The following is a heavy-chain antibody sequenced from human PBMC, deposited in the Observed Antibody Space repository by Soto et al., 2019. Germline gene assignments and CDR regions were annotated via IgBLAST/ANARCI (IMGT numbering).Heavy chain of an antibody. CDR1: GFTFSDHY. CDR3: ARDDRKYFGSGTSIHYYGMDV. J-gene: IGHJ6*02. CDR2: ISSSSSYI. Sequence: QVQLVESGGGLVMPGESLRLSCAASGFTFSDHYMSWIRQAPGKGLEWVSYISSSSSYIYYADSVKGRFTVSRDNAKNSLFLQMNSLRAEDTAVYYCARDDRKYFGSGTSIHYYGMDVWGQGTTVIVSS. D-gene: IGHD3-10*01. V-gene: IGHV3-11*06.